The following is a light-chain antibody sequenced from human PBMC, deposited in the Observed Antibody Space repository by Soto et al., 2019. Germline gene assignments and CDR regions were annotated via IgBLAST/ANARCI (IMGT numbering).Light chain of an antibody. V-gene: IGKV3-15*01. J-gene: IGKJ4*01. Sequence: EIVMTQSPATLSVSPGERATLSCRASQRVSSNLAWYQQKPGQAPRLLIYGVSTRATGIPARFSGSGSGTELTLTISSLQSEDSAVYYCQQYKYWLALTFGGGTKVDIK. CDR3: QQYKYWLALT. CDR2: GVS. CDR1: QRVSSN.